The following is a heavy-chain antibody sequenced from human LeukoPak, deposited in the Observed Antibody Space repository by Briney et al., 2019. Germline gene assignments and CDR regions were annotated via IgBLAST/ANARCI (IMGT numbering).Heavy chain of an antibody. CDR2: IYGDNT. Sequence: GGSLRLSCTVSGFTVSSNSMSWVRQAPGKGLEWVSFIYGDNTHYSDSVKGRFTISRDNSKNTLYLQMNSLRAEDTAVYYCARRAGAYSHPYDYWGQGILVTVSS. V-gene: IGHV3-53*01. CDR1: GFTVSSNS. J-gene: IGHJ4*02. D-gene: IGHD4/OR15-4a*01. CDR3: ARRAGAYSHPYDY.